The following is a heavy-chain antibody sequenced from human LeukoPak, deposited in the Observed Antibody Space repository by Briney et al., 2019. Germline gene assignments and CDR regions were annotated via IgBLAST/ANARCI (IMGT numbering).Heavy chain of an antibody. CDR2: ISNSGST. V-gene: IGHV4-59*11. J-gene: IGHJ6*03. Sequence: SETLSLTCTVSGGSISSHYWTWIRQSPVKGLEWIGDISNSGSTSYNPSLTSRVTISIDTSKNQFSLKLSSVTAADTAVYYCGRVALVGYFSYYYMDVWGKGTTVTVSS. CDR1: GGSISSHY. CDR3: GRVALVGYFSYYYMDV. D-gene: IGHD2-15*01.